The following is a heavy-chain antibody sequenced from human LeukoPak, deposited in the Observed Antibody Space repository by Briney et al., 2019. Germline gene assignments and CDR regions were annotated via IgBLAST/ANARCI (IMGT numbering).Heavy chain of an antibody. Sequence: PGGSLRLSCAASGFTFSSYAMSWVRQAPGKGLEWVSAISGSGGSTYYADSVKGRFTTSRGNSKNTLYLQMNSLRAEDTAVYYCAKLGTTPHYYYYYGMDVWGQGTTVTVSS. CDR3: AKLGTTPHYYYYYGMDV. CDR2: ISGSGGST. J-gene: IGHJ6*02. CDR1: GFTFSSYA. D-gene: IGHD4-17*01. V-gene: IGHV3-23*01.